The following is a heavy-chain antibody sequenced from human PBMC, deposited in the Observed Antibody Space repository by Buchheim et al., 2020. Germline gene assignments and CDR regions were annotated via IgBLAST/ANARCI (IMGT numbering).Heavy chain of an antibody. J-gene: IGHJ4*02. D-gene: IGHD1-26*01. CDR2: INEDGSFK. V-gene: IGHV3-74*01. CDR3: ARDLSGSQDY. CDR1: GFTLRTYW. Sequence: EVQLEESGGGLVQPGGSLRLSCAASGFTLRTYWMHWVRQAPGKGLEWVSRINEDGSFKNYADSVKGRFTIFRDTAENTLYLQMTSLRVEDTAMYYCARDLSGSQDYWGQGTL.